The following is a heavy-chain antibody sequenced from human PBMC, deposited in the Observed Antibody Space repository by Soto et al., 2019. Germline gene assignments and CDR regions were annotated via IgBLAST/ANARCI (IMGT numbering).Heavy chain of an antibody. CDR3: ARDRPRYYDFWSGYSDFDY. V-gene: IGHV1-18*01. J-gene: IGHJ4*02. D-gene: IGHD3-3*01. CDR2: ISAYNGNT. Sequence: ASVKVSCKASGYTFTSYGISWVRQAPGQGLEWMGWISAYNGNTNYAQKLQGRVTMTTDTSTSTAYMELRSLRSDDTAVYYCARDRPRYYDFWSGYSDFDYWGQGTLVTV. CDR1: GYTFTSYG.